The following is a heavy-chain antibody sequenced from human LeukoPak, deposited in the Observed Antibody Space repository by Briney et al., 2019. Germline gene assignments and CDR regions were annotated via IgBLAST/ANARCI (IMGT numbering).Heavy chain of an antibody. CDR1: GFTLSSYW. D-gene: IGHD4-17*01. CDR2: INSDGSST. CDR3: ARESYGADDAFDI. Sequence: GGSLRLSCAASGFTLSSYWMHWVRQAPGKGLVWVSRINSDGSSTSYADSVKGRFTISRDNAKNTLYLQMNSLRAEDTAVYYCARESYGADDAFDIWGQGTMVTVSS. V-gene: IGHV3-74*01. J-gene: IGHJ3*02.